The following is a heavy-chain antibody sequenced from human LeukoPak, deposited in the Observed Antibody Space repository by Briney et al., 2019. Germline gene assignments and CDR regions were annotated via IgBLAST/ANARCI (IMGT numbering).Heavy chain of an antibody. V-gene: IGHV3-74*01. Sequence: PGGSLRLSCSASGFTFNKYWMHWVRQAPGKGLLWVSRINSDGKSTTYADSVKGRFTISRDNAKNTLYLQMNSLRAEDTAVYYCARDPEYNWNPLQDWGQGTLVTVSS. CDR1: GFTFNKYW. CDR3: ARDPEYNWNPLQD. CDR2: INSDGKST. J-gene: IGHJ4*02. D-gene: IGHD1-20*01.